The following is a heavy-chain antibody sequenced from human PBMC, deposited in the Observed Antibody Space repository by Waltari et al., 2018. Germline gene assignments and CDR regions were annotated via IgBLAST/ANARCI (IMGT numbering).Heavy chain of an antibody. Sequence: QLQLQESGPGLGKPAETLSLTFTVSGGSVSSSSYYWGWIRQPPGKGLEWIGSIYYSGSTFYNPSLKSRVTISVDTSKNQFSLKLRSVTAADTAVYYCARGYCSSTSPCWFDPWGQGTLVTVSS. CDR2: IYYSGST. CDR3: ARGYCSSTSPCWFDP. J-gene: IGHJ5*02. D-gene: IGHD2-2*01. V-gene: IGHV4-39*07. CDR1: GGSVSSSSYY.